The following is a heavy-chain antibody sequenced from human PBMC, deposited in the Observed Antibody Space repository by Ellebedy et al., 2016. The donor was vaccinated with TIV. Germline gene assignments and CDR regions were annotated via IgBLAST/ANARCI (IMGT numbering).Heavy chain of an antibody. CDR1: GFSSGPYW. V-gene: IGHV3-23*01. D-gene: IGHD2-2*01. CDR2: IGQAGAT. Sequence: GGSLRLXCAASGFSSGPYWMSWVRQAPGMGPEWVSSIGQAGATYYADSVKGRFTISRDNSKNTLYLQMTNLRAADTAIYYCARSPARSTTWYGFRFDYWGQGSLVTVSS. CDR3: ARSPARSTTWYGFRFDY. J-gene: IGHJ4*02.